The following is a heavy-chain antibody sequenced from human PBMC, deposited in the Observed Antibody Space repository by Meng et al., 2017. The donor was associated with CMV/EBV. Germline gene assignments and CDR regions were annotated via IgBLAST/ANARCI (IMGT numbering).Heavy chain of an antibody. CDR2: IIPIFGTA. J-gene: IGHJ3*02. D-gene: IGHD2-2*01. V-gene: IGHV1-69*06. CDR1: GGTFSSYA. Sequence: SVKVPCKASGGTFSSYAISWVRQAPGQGLEWMGGIIPIFGTANYAQKFQGRVTITADKSTSTAYMELSSLRSEDTAVYYCARVECKGYCSSTAGSDYAFDIWGQGTMVTVSS. CDR3: ARVECKGYCSSTAGSDYAFDI.